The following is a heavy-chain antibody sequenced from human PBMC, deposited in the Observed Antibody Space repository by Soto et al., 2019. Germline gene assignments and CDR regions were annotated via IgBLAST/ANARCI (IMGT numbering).Heavy chain of an antibody. CDR2: IDHSGTT. J-gene: IGHJ3*02. CDR1: GGSFSPYC. D-gene: IGHD3-3*01. Sequence: SETLSLTCAVSGGSFSPYCWTWIRQSPGKGLEWIGEIDHSGTTSYNPSLKRRVTISVDTSKNQFSLNLSSMTAADTAVYYCARVQVRRGNGSGYLNGFDIWGQGTMVT. V-gene: IGHV4-34*01. CDR3: ARVQVRRGNGSGYLNGFDI.